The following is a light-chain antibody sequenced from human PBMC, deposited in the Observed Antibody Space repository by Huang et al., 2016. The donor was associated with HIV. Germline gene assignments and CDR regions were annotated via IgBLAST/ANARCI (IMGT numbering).Light chain of an antibody. CDR3: QQYHIWPKT. V-gene: IGKV3-15*01. CDR1: QSVSSN. Sequence: EIVMTQSPATLSVSPGERATRSCRASQSVSSNLAWYQQKPGQAPRVLISGASTRATGIPARFSGSGSGTEFTLTISSLQSEDIAVYYCQQYHIWPKTFGQGTKVEIK. CDR2: GAS. J-gene: IGKJ1*01.